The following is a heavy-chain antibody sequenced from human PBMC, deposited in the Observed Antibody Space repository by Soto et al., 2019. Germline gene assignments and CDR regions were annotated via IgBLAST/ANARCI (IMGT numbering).Heavy chain of an antibody. J-gene: IGHJ4*02. V-gene: IGHV3-30*18. D-gene: IGHD6-19*01. CDR2: ISYDGSNK. CDR3: ANDRSSGWSN. Sequence: QVQLVESGGGVVQPGRSLRLSCAASGFTFSSYGMHWVRQAPGKGLEWVAVISYDGSNKYYADSVKGRFTISRDNSKNTLYLQMNSLRAEDTAVYYCANDRSSGWSNWGQGTLVTVSS. CDR1: GFTFSSYG.